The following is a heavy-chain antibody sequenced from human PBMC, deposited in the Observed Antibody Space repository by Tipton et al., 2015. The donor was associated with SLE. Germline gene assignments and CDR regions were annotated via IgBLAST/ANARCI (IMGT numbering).Heavy chain of an antibody. J-gene: IGHJ5*02. Sequence: TLSLTCTVSGGSICGSNYYWDWIRQPPGKGPEWIGRITNNGNTYYIPSLQSRVTMSVDTSKNHFSLKLSSVTAADTAVYYCARHDTNYGRNWFDPWGQGTLVTVSS. D-gene: IGHD2-8*01. V-gene: IGHV4-39*01. CDR1: GGSICGSNYY. CDR2: ITNNGNT. CDR3: ARHDTNYGRNWFDP.